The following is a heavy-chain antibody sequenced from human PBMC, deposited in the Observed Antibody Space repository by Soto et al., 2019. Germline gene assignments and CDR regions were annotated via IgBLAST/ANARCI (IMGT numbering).Heavy chain of an antibody. CDR3: AKHAEYQLVSWFDP. CDR1: GFSFSTYA. Sequence: EVQLLESGGGLEQPGGSLRLSCAVSGFSFSTYAMSWVRQAPGKGLEWVSGISAGGGNTYYADSVRGRFTISRDNSKDTLYLQITSLRAEDTAFYYCAKHAEYQLVSWFDPWGQGTLVTVSS. V-gene: IGHV3-23*01. CDR2: ISAGGGNT. D-gene: IGHD2-2*01. J-gene: IGHJ5*02.